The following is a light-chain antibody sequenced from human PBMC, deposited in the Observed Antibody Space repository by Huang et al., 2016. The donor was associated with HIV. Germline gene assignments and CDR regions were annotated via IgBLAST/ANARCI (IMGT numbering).Light chain of an antibody. J-gene: IGKJ5*01. CDR2: DAS. CDR1: QSVNSY. Sequence: ETVLTQSPATLSLSPGERATLSSRASQSVNSYLAWYQQKPVQTPRLLIYDASNRATGIPARFSGSGSGTDFTLTISSLEPEDFAVYYCQQRKYWPPITFGQGTRLEIK. V-gene: IGKV3-11*01. CDR3: QQRKYWPPIT.